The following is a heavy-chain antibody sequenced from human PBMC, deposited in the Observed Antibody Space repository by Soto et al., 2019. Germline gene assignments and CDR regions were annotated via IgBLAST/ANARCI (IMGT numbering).Heavy chain of an antibody. CDR3: ARGSHIVVVVAAPDY. CDR1: GGSFSGYY. D-gene: IGHD2-15*01. CDR2: INHSGST. V-gene: IGHV4-34*01. Sequence: QVQLQQWGAGLLKPSETLSLTCAVYGGSFSGYYWSWIRQPPGKGLEWIGEINHSGSTNYNPSLKSLVTISVDTSKNQFSLKLSSVTAADTAVYYCARGSHIVVVVAAPDYWGQGTLVTVSS. J-gene: IGHJ4*02.